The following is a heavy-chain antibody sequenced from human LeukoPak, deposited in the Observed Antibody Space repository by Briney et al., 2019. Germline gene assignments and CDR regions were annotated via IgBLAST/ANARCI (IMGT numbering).Heavy chain of an antibody. CDR3: ARDPRYYGAGSLP. J-gene: IGHJ6*02. CDR2: VYYSGST. V-gene: IGHV4-39*07. CDR1: GGSISSSPYY. D-gene: IGHD3-10*01. Sequence: PSETLSLTCTVSGGSISSSPYYWGWIRQPPGKGLEWIGSVYYSGSTYYNPSLKSRVTISVDTPKNQFSLKLTSVTAADTAVYYCARDPRYYGAGSLPWGQGTTVTVSS.